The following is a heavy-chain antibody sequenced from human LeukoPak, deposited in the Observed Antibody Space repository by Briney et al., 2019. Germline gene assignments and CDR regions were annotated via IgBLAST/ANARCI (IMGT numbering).Heavy chain of an antibody. D-gene: IGHD1-26*01. CDR1: GFTLSNYW. Sequence: GGSLRLSCAASGFTLSNYWTHWVHQAPGKGPVWVSRINPDGSRIDYAESVRGRFTISRDSAKNTLYLQMNSLRAEDTAVYYCSRDFVGADDYWGQGTLVTVSS. J-gene: IGHJ4*02. CDR2: INPDGSRI. CDR3: SRDFVGADDY. V-gene: IGHV3-74*01.